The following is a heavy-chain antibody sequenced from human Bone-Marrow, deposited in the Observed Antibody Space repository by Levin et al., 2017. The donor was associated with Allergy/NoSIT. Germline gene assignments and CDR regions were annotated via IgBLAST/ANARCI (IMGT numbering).Heavy chain of an antibody. J-gene: IGHJ5*02. V-gene: IGHV5-10-1*01. CDR3: ARHGGSCSGGSCYSHLGFDP. CDR1: GYSFTSYW. CDR2: IDPSDSYT. D-gene: IGHD2-15*01. Sequence: GESLKISCKGSGYSFTSYWISWVRQMPGKGLEWMGRIDPSDSYTNYSPSFQGHVTISADKSISTAYLQWSSLKASDTAMYYCARHGGSCSGGSCYSHLGFDPWGQGTLVTVSS.